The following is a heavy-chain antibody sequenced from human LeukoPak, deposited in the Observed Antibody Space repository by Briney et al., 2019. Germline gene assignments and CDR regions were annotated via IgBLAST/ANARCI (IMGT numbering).Heavy chain of an antibody. CDR3: VGGALDY. J-gene: IGHJ1*01. D-gene: IGHD3-16*01. CDR1: GFTCSDYW. Sequence: GGSLSLSCAASGFTCSDYWMSRVRQAPGQGLAWVAHINQDGSEQHFVGSVQGRFTISRDNAKNSLYLQMDSLRAEDTAVYYCVGGALDYWGQGTPVTVSS. V-gene: IGHV3-7*04. CDR2: INQDGSEQ.